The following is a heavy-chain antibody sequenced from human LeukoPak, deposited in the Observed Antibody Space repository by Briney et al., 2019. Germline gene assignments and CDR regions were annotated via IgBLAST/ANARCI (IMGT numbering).Heavy chain of an antibody. CDR1: GFTFSNYM. Sequence: GGSLRLSCAASGFTFSNYMMHWVRQAPGKGLVWVSRIKSDGITITYADSVKGRFTISRDNAKNTLYLQMNSLRAEDTAVYYCAASRYYYYGMDVWGQGTTVTVSS. J-gene: IGHJ6*02. CDR3: AASRYYYYGMDV. V-gene: IGHV3-74*01. CDR2: IKSDGITI.